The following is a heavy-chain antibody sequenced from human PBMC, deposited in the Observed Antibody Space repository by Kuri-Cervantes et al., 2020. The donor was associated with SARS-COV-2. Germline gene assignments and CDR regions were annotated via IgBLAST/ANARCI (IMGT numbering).Heavy chain of an antibody. CDR1: GFTYNNYG. J-gene: IGHJ1*01. D-gene: IGHD6-13*01. Sequence: GESLKISCAASGFTYNNYGMHWVRQAPGKGLEWVAVISYEGSNKYYADSVKGRFTISRDNSKNTVFLQMNSLRVEDTAVYYCARDWVAAAGQAEYFQHWGQGTRVTVSS. V-gene: IGHV3-30*19. CDR2: ISYEGSNK. CDR3: ARDWVAAAGQAEYFQH.